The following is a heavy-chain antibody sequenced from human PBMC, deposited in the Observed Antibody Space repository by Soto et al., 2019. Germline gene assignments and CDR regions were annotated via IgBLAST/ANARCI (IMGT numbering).Heavy chain of an antibody. J-gene: IGHJ6*02. D-gene: IGHD6-13*01. Sequence: ASVKVSCKASGYTFTGYYMHWVRQAPGQGLEWMGWINPNSGGTNYAQKFQGWVTMTRDTSISTAYMELSRLRSDDTAVYYCARTIAAAGDHYYYYGMDVWGQGTTVTVSS. CDR2: INPNSGGT. CDR1: GYTFTGYY. CDR3: ARTIAAAGDHYYYYGMDV. V-gene: IGHV1-2*04.